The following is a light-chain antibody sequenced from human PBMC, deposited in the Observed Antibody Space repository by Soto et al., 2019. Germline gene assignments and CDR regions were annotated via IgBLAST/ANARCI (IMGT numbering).Light chain of an antibody. CDR1: SSNIGAGYD. CDR2: GNS. J-gene: IGLJ1*01. V-gene: IGLV1-40*01. CDR3: QSYDSSLSGQGV. Sequence: QAVVTQSPSVSGAPGQRVTISCTGSSSNIGAGYDVHWYQQLPGTAPKLLIYGNSNRPSGVPDRFSGSKSGTSASLAITGLQAEDEADYYCQSYDSSLSGQGVFGTGTKLTVL.